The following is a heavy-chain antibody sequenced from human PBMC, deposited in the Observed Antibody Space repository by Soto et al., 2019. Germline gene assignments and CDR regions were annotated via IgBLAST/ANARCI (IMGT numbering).Heavy chain of an antibody. CDR2: INHSGST. J-gene: IGHJ4*02. CDR1: GGSFNNYY. Sequence: SETLSLTCAVYGGSFNNYYWNWIRQPPGKGLEWIGEINHSGSTNCNPSLKSRVTISVDTSKNQFSLKLSSVTAADTAVYYCASRGGGSCYCFDYWGQGALVTVSS. CDR3: ASRGGGSCYCFDY. V-gene: IGHV4-34*01. D-gene: IGHD2-15*01.